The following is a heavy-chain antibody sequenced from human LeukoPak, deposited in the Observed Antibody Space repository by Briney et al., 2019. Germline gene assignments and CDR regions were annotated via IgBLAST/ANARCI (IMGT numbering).Heavy chain of an antibody. CDR1: GYTFTDYY. D-gene: IGHD3-10*01. CDR2: ITPNSDGT. Sequence: ASVRVSFKASGYTFTDYYVHWVRQAPGQGLERMGCITPNSDGTEYAQKFQGRVTMTRDTSISTAYMELSRLRSDDTAVYYCASGDYSGTKPDPIDMWGQGTLVTVSS. J-gene: IGHJ3*02. V-gene: IGHV1-2*02. CDR3: ASGDYSGTKPDPIDM.